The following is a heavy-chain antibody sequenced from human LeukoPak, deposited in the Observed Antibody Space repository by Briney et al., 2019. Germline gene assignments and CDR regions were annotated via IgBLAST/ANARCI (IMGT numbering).Heavy chain of an antibody. V-gene: IGHV1-24*01. D-gene: IGHD1-1*01. CDR1: GNTLTELS. J-gene: IGHJ4*02. Sequence: GASVKVSCKVFGNTLTELSMHWVRQAPGKGLESMGGFAPEDGEAIYAQQFQGRLTMTEDTSTDTAYMELSSLISEDTAVYYCTTGRRYQLYDYWGQGTLVTVSS. CDR3: TTGRRYQLYDY. CDR2: FAPEDGEA.